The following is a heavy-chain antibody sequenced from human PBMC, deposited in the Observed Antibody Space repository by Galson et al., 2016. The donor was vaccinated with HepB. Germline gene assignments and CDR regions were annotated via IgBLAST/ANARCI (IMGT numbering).Heavy chain of an antibody. CDR3: ARRNTGVVPAAVPYFYYYMDV. D-gene: IGHD2-2*01. Sequence: SLRLSCAASGFTFSDYYMSWIRQAPGKGLEWVSYITSSSSYTNYADSVKGRFTISRGNAKNSLYLQMNSLRAEDTAVYYCARRNTGVVPAAVPYFYYYMDVWGKGTTVTVSS. CDR2: ITSSSSYT. V-gene: IGHV3-11*06. CDR1: GFTFSDYY. J-gene: IGHJ6*03.